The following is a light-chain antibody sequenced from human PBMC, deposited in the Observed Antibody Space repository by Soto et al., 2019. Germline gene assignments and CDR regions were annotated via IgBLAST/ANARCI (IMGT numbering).Light chain of an antibody. CDR2: DNN. V-gene: IGLV1-51*01. CDR1: SSNIGNNY. Sequence: QSVLTQPPSVSAAPGQKVTISCSGSSSNIGNNYVSWYQQLPGTAPKLLIYDNNKRPSGIPDRFSGSKSGTSATLGITGLQTGDEADYYCGTCDSSLSARRYVFGTGTKVTVL. J-gene: IGLJ1*01. CDR3: GTCDSSLSARRYV.